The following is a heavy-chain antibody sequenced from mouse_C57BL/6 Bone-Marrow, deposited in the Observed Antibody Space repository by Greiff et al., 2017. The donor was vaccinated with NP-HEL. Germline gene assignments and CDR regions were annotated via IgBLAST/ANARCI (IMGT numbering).Heavy chain of an antibody. J-gene: IGHJ2*01. Sequence: EVKLMESGGGLVKPGGSLKLSCVASGFTFSDYGMHWVRQAPEKGLEWVAYISSGSSTIYYADTVKGRFTIYRVNAKNTMFLQMTSLRSEDTAMYYCARLPYWGQGTTLTVSS. V-gene: IGHV5-17*01. CDR2: ISSGSSTI. CDR3: ARLPY. CDR1: GFTFSDYG.